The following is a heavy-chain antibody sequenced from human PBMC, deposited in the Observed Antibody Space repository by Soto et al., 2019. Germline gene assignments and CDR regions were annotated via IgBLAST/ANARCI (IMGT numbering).Heavy chain of an antibody. Sequence: PGGSLRLSCAASGFTFSSYGMHWVRQAPGKGLEWVAVISYDGSNKYYADSVKGRFTISRDNSKNTLNLQMNSLRAEDTAVYYCASIRFLEWLSGDYWGQGTLVTVSS. D-gene: IGHD3-3*01. J-gene: IGHJ4*02. CDR2: ISYDGSNK. CDR1: GFTFSSYG. V-gene: IGHV3-30*03. CDR3: ASIRFLEWLSGDY.